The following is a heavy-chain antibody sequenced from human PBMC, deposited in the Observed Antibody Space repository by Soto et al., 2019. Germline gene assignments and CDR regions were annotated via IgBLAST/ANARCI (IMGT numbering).Heavy chain of an antibody. J-gene: IGHJ2*01. CDR2: IYYSGST. Sequence: QVQLQESGPGLVKPSETLSLTCTVSGGSISSYYWSWIRQPPGKGLEWIGYIYYSGSTNYNPSLKSRVTISVDTSKNQFSLKLSSVTAADTAVYYCAREAFANFDWIRNWYFDLWGRGTLVTVSS. D-gene: IGHD3-9*01. V-gene: IGHV4-59*01. CDR1: GGSISSYY. CDR3: AREAFANFDWIRNWYFDL.